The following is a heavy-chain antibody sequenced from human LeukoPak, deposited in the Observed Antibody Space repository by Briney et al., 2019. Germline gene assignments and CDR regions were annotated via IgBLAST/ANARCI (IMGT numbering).Heavy chain of an antibody. CDR3: ARSALYYYDSSGYSGLY. V-gene: IGHV1-46*01. D-gene: IGHD3-22*01. J-gene: IGHJ4*02. Sequence: ASVKVSCKASGYTFTSSYMHWVRQAPGQGLEWMGIINPSGGSTSYAQKFQGRVTMTRDTSTSTVYMELSSLRSEDTAVYYCARSALYYYDSSGYSGLYWGQGTLVTVSS. CDR2: INPSGGST. CDR1: GYTFTSSY.